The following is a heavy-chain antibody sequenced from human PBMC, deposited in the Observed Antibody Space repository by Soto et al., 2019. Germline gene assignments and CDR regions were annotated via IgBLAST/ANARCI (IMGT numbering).Heavy chain of an antibody. J-gene: IGHJ3*02. D-gene: IGHD2-15*01. Sequence: EVQLLESGGGLVQPGESLRLSCAVSGFIFGNYMMTGVRQAPGKGLEWVPTIRDGGESTYYADSVKGRFTISRDNSKNTLYLQMDSLGVEDTAVYYCAPHVHCSGGSCHYDAFDIRGQGTMVTVSS. V-gene: IGHV3-23*01. CDR2: IRDGGEST. CDR3: APHVHCSGGSCHYDAFDI. CDR1: GFIFGNYM.